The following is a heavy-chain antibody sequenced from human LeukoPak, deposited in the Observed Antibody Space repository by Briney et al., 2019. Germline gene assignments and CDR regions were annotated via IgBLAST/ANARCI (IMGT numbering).Heavy chain of an antibody. CDR2: IYSSGST. J-gene: IGHJ4*02. Sequence: PGGSLRLSCAASWFTVSSNYMSWVRQAPGKGLEWVSVIYSSGSTYYADSVKGRFTISRDSSRNTLYLQMNSLTADDTAVYYCARDQFAFGLFDYWGQGTLVTVSS. D-gene: IGHD3/OR15-3a*01. CDR1: WFTVSSNY. CDR3: ARDQFAFGLFDY. V-gene: IGHV3-53*01.